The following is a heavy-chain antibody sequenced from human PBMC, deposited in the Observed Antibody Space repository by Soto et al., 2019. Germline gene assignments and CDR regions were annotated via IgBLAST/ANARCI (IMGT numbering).Heavy chain of an antibody. D-gene: IGHD6-19*01. CDR3: AKQGYSSGYTNFDY. CDR1: GFTFSIYA. Sequence: GGSLRLSCAASGFTFSIYAMSWVRQAPGKGLEWVSAISGSGGSTYYADSVKGRFTISRDNSKNTLYLQMNSLRAEDTAVYYCAKQGYSSGYTNFDYWGQGTLVTVSS. J-gene: IGHJ4*02. V-gene: IGHV3-23*01. CDR2: ISGSGGST.